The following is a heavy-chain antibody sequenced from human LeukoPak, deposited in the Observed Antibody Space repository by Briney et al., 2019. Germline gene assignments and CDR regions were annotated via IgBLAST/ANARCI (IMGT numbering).Heavy chain of an antibody. CDR2: IWHDGSHK. D-gene: IGHD3-16*01. Sequence: GGSLRLSCAASGFTFSTYGMHWVRQAPGKGLEWVTVIWHDGSHKDYADSAKGRFTISRDNSKNTLYLQMNDLRAEDTAVYFCVRGWGSNVYASAFDVWGQGTMVTVSS. J-gene: IGHJ3*01. CDR3: VRGWGSNVYASAFDV. CDR1: GFTFSTYG. V-gene: IGHV3-33*01.